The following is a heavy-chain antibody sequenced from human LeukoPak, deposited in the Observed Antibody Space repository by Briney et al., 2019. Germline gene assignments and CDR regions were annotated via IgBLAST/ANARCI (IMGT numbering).Heavy chain of an antibody. CDR1: GGSISSSSYY. V-gene: IGHV4-39*07. D-gene: IGHD4-17*01. J-gene: IGHJ4*02. Sequence: SETLSLTCAVSGGSISSSSYYWGWIRQPPGKGLEGIGSIYYSGSTYYNPSLKSRVTISVDTSKNQFSLKLSSVTAADTAVYYCARTRRSDDYGRYYFDYWGQGTLVTVSS. CDR2: IYYSGST. CDR3: ARTRRSDDYGRYYFDY.